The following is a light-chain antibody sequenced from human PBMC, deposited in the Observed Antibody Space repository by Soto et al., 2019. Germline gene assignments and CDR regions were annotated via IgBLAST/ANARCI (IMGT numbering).Light chain of an antibody. Sequence: QSVLTQPPSASGTPGQRVTISCSGSSSNIGSNTVNWYQQLPGTAPKLLIYSNNQRPSGVPDRFSGSKSGTSASLAISGPQSEDEDDYYCAAWDDSLNGVVFGGGTQLTVL. J-gene: IGLJ2*01. CDR1: SSNIGSNT. CDR3: AAWDDSLNGVV. V-gene: IGLV1-44*01. CDR2: SNN.